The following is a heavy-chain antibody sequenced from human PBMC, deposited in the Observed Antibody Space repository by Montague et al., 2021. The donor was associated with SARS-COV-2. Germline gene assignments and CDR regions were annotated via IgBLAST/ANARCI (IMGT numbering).Heavy chain of an antibody. CDR1: GGSISNSSYY. CDR2: FFYPGST. D-gene: IGHD6-13*01. Sequence: SETLSLTCTVSGGSISNSSYYWGWIRQPPGKGLEWVGSFFYPGSTYYKSSLISRVTLSVDTPKNQVSLRLTSVTAADTAVYFCARQLSLTSGTGFDYWGQGAVSPSPQ. J-gene: IGHJ4*02. CDR3: ARQLSLTSGTGFDY. V-gene: IGHV4-39*01.